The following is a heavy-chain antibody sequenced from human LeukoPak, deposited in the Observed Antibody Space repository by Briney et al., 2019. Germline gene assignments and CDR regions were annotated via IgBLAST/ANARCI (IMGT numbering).Heavy chain of an antibody. Sequence: SETLSLTCTVSGGSISSSSYYWGWIRQPPGKGLEWIGSIYYSGSTYYNPSLKSRVTISVNTSKNQFSLKLSSVTAADTAVYYCARRPSYHPHAIDYWGQGTLVTVSS. J-gene: IGHJ4*02. D-gene: IGHD2-2*01. CDR2: IYYSGST. CDR1: GGSISSSSYY. CDR3: ARRPSYHPHAIDY. V-gene: IGHV4-39*01.